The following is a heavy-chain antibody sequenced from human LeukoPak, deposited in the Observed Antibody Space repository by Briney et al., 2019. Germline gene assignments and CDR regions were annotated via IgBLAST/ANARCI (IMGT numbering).Heavy chain of an antibody. D-gene: IGHD5-24*01. CDR1: GFTFSSYS. CDR2: FSGSGGDT. J-gene: IGHJ4*02. CDR3: AKSGYNRFDY. V-gene: IGHV3-23*01. Sequence: GGSLRLSCAASGFTFSSYSMNWVRQAPGKGLEWVLAFSGSGGDTYYADSVKGRFTISRDNSKNTLYLQMNSLRAEDTAVYYCAKSGYNRFDYWGQGTLVTVSS.